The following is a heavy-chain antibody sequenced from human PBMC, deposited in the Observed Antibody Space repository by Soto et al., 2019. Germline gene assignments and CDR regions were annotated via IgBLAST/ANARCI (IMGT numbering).Heavy chain of an antibody. Sequence: ASVKVSCKASGYTFTSYGISWVRQAPGQGLEWMGWISAYNGTTNYAQKLQGRVTMTTDTSTSTAYMELSSLRSDDTAVYYCAREIPSYSYGHHDAFDIWGQGTMVTVSS. V-gene: IGHV1-18*01. CDR1: GYTFTSYG. CDR3: AREIPSYSYGHHDAFDI. CDR2: ISAYNGTT. J-gene: IGHJ3*02. D-gene: IGHD5-18*01.